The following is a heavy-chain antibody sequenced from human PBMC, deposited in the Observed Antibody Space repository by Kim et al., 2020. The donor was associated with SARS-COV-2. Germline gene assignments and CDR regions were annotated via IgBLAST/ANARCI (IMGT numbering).Heavy chain of an antibody. J-gene: IGHJ6*02. V-gene: IGHV1-24*01. CDR3: ARMSGYDSIYGMDV. Sequence: QKFRGRVTMTEDTSTDTAYMELSSLRSEDTAVYYCARMSGYDSIYGMDVWGQGTTVTVSS. D-gene: IGHD5-12*01.